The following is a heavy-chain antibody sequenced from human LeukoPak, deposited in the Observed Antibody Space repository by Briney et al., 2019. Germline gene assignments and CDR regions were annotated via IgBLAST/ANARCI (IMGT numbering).Heavy chain of an antibody. V-gene: IGHV3-23*01. J-gene: IGHJ4*02. D-gene: IGHD6-19*01. CDR1: GFTFSSYA. CDR3: ASDNSSGWYYFDY. Sequence: GGSLRLSCAASGFTFSSYAMSWVRQAPGKGLEWVSAIRGSGGSTYYADSVKGRFTISRDNSKNTLYLQMNSLRAEDTAVYYCASDNSSGWYYFDYWGQGTLVTVS. CDR2: IRGSGGST.